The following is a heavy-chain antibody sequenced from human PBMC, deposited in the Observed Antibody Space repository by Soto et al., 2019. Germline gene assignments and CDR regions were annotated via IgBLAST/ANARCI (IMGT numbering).Heavy chain of an antibody. V-gene: IGHV1-69*02. J-gene: IGHJ6*03. CDR3: AKNQGDPGYYYMDV. CDR1: GGTFSSYT. D-gene: IGHD3-16*01. Sequence: QVQLVQSGAEVKKPGSSVKVSCKASGGTFSSYTISWVRQAPGQGLEWMGRIIPILGIANYAQKFQGRVTITADKSTSTAYMELNSLRSEDTAVYYCAKNQGDPGYYYMDVWGKGTTVTVSS. CDR2: IIPILGIA.